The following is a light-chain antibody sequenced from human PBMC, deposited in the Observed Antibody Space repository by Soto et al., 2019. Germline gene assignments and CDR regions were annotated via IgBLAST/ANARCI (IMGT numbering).Light chain of an antibody. J-gene: IGKJ1*01. CDR3: QHYGISPRGT. Sequence: EIVLTQSPGTLSLSPGERVTLSCRASQSVSSSHLAWYLQKPGQAPRLLIYAAYSRATGTPDRFSGSGSGTDFTLTISRLEPEDFAVYYCQHYGISPRGTFGQGTKLDIK. CDR1: QSVSSSH. V-gene: IGKV3-20*01. CDR2: AAY.